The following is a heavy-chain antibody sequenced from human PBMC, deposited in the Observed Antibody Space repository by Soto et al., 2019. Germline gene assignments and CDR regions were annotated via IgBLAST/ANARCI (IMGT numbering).Heavy chain of an antibody. J-gene: IGHJ3*01. CDR2: ISGNSNYI. D-gene: IGHD3-3*02. CDR1: GFIFSHYT. CDR3: AKISAFDF. Sequence: NPGGSLRLSCAASGFIFSHYTMNWVRQSPGKGLEWVAAISGNSNYIYYSDSVKGRFTISRDNAKNSLYLQMNSLRAEDTAVYYCAKISAFDFWGQGTMVTVSS. V-gene: IGHV3-21*01.